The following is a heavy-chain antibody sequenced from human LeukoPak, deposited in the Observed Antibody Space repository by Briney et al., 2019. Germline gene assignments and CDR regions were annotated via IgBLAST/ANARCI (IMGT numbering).Heavy chain of an antibody. D-gene: IGHD3-22*01. V-gene: IGHV1-18*01. J-gene: IGHJ4*02. CDR1: GYTFTSYG. Sequence: ASVKVSCKASGYTFTSYGISWVRQAPGQGLEWMGWISAYNGNTDYAQKLQGRVTMTTDTSTSTAYMELRSLRSDDTAVYYCARDRYCYDSSGYYLFDYWGQGTLVTVSS. CDR2: ISAYNGNT. CDR3: ARDRYCYDSSGYYLFDY.